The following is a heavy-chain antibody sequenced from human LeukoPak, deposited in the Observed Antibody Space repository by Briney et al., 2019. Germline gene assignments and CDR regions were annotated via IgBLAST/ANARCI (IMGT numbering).Heavy chain of an antibody. Sequence: SETLSLTCAVYGGSFSGYYWSWIRQPPGKGLEWIGEINHSGSTNDNPSLKSRVTISVDTSKNQFSLKLSSVTAADTAVYYCARGPSRSGSGSYTLGWNWFDPWGQGTLVTVSS. CDR2: INHSGST. CDR3: ARGPSRSGSGSYTLGWNWFDP. J-gene: IGHJ5*02. D-gene: IGHD3-10*01. V-gene: IGHV4-34*01. CDR1: GGSFSGYY.